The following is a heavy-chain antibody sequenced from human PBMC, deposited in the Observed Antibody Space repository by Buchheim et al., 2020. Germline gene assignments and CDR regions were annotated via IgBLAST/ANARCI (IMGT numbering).Heavy chain of an antibody. CDR2: IYNSGST. V-gene: IGHV4-59*01. Sequence: QVQLQESGPGLVKPSETLSLTCIVSGASSSSGYRSWIRQSPGKGLEWIGYIYNSGSTNYNPSLKSRVTISTDTSKNHLSLRLASVTAADTAVYFCARGVLRYYYYGFDVWGQGTT. CDR1: GASSSSGY. CDR3: ARGVLRYYYYGFDV. D-gene: IGHD3-16*01. J-gene: IGHJ6*02.